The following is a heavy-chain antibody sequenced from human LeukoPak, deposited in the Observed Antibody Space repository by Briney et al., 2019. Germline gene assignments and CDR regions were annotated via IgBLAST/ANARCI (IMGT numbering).Heavy chain of an antibody. CDR2: IYYSGST. CDR3: ARVEGSYRPYYFDY. J-gene: IGHJ4*02. D-gene: IGHD3-16*02. CDR1: GGSISSSSYY. V-gene: IGHV4-39*07. Sequence: RPSETLSLTCTVSGGSISSSSYYWGWIRQPPGKGLEWIGSIYYSGSTYYNPSLKSRVTISVDTSKNQFSLKLSSVTAADTAVYYCARVEGSYRPYYFDYWGQGTLVTVSS.